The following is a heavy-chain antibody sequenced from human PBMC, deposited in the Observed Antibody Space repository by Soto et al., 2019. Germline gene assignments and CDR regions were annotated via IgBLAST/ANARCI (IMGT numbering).Heavy chain of an antibody. Sequence: ASVNVSCKASGGTFSSYAISWVRQAPGQGLEWMGGFDPEDAETFYAQKFQGRVTMTEDSSTDTAYMELTNLTSADTAIYFCTSLNPYFDFWGQ. CDR1: GGTFSSYA. CDR2: FDPEDAET. V-gene: IGHV1-24*01. CDR3: TSLNPYFDF. J-gene: IGHJ4*02.